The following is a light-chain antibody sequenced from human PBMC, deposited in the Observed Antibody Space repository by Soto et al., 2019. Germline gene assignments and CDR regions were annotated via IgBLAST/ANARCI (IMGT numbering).Light chain of an antibody. J-gene: IGKJ5*01. CDR3: QQYSKWPMT. V-gene: IGKV3-20*01. Sequence: EIELTQAPGTLSLPPGDRLTLSCMASQSVSNNYLAWYQQKPGQAPRLLIYGASNRATGIPARFSGSGSGTDFTLTISSLEPEDFAVYYCQQYSKWPMTFGQGTRLEIK. CDR1: QSVSNNY. CDR2: GAS.